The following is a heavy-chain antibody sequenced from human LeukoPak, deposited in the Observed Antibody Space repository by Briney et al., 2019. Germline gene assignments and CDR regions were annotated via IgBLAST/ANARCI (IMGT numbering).Heavy chain of an antibody. CDR1: GFTFSSYG. CDR2: IWYDGSNK. V-gene: IGHV3-33*01. J-gene: IGHJ3*02. CDR3: ARDHREAYDAFDI. Sequence: GGSLRLSCAASGFTFSSYGMHWVRQAPGKGREWVAVIWYDGSNKYYADSVKGRFTISRDNSKNTLYLQMNSLRAEDTAVYYCARDHREAYDAFDIWGQGTMVTVSS.